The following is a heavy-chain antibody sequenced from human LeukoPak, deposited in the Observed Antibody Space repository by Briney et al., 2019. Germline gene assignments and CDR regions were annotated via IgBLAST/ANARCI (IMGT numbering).Heavy chain of an antibody. J-gene: IGHJ4*02. Sequence: GGSLRLSCAASGFTFSSYAMSWVRQAPGKGLEWVSAIGGSGGSTYYADSVKGRFTISRDNSKNTLYLQMNSLRAEDTAVYYCAKGGGGWYRLDYWGQGTLVTVSS. CDR1: GFTFSSYA. CDR2: IGGSGGST. V-gene: IGHV3-23*01. CDR3: AKGGGGWYRLDY. D-gene: IGHD6-19*01.